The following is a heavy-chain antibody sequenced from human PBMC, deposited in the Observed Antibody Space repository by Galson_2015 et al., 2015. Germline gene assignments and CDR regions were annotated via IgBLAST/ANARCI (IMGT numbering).Heavy chain of an antibody. V-gene: IGHV3-11*01. CDR1: GFTFSDYY. D-gene: IGHD3-3*01. CDR3: ARVYYDFWSGYSGYYYYYMDV. J-gene: IGHJ6*03. Sequence: SLRLSCAASGFTFSDYYMSWIRQAPGKGLEWVSYISSSGSTIYYADSVKGRFTISRDNAKNSLYLQMNSLRAEDTAVYYCARVYYDFWSGYSGYYYYYMDVWGKGTTVTVSS. CDR2: ISSSGSTI.